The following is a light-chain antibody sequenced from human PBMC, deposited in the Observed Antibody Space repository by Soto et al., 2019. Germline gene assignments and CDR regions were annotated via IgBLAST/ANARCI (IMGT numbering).Light chain of an antibody. J-gene: IGKJ1*01. CDR3: QQYGSSPRT. Sequence: EIVLTQSPGTLSLSPGERATLSCRASQSVSNSYLAWYQQKPGQAPRLLIYGASSRATGIPDRFSGSGSGTDFTLTISRLGPEDFAVYYCQQYGSSPRTFGQGAQVEIK. CDR2: GAS. CDR1: QSVSNSY. V-gene: IGKV3-20*01.